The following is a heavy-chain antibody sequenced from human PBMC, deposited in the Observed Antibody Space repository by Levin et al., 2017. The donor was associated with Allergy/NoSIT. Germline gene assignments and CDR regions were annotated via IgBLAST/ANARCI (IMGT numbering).Heavy chain of an antibody. CDR1: GFTFSSYS. CDR2: ISTSSSYI. J-gene: IGHJ4*02. CDR3: ASSLRPGSSENY. V-gene: IGHV3-21*01. D-gene: IGHD2-2*01. Sequence: GGSLRLSCAASGFTFSSYSMNWVRQAPGKGLEWVSSISTSSSYIYYADPMKGRFTISRDNAKNSLFLQMNSLRAEDTAVYYCASSLRPGSSENYWGQGTLVTVSS.